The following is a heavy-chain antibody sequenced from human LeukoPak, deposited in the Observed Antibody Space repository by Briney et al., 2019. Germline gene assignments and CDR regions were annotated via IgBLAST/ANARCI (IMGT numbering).Heavy chain of an antibody. CDR3: ARGHYGLDY. Sequence: GGSLRLPCAASGFTFSDWYISWIRQAPGKGLEWVSYITPSGDSTYYGDSVKGRFTISRDNAKNSVSLHMNSLRAEDTAVYYCARGHYGLDYWGQGTLVTVSS. J-gene: IGHJ4*02. CDR2: ITPSGDST. V-gene: IGHV3-11*01. D-gene: IGHD3-10*01. CDR1: GFTFSDWY.